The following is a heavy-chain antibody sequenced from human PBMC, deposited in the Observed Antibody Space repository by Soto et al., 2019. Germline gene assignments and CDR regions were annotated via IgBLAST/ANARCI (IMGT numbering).Heavy chain of an antibody. CDR1: GGSISSYY. CDR3: AGSYHASGLSAFDI. J-gene: IGHJ3*02. Sequence: SETLSLTCTVSGGSISSYYWSWIRQPPGKGLEWIGYIYCSGSTNCNPSLKSRVTMSVDTSKNQFSLKLSSVTAADAAVYYCAGSYHASGLSAFDIWGQGTMVTVSS. CDR2: IYCSGST. D-gene: IGHD3-10*01. V-gene: IGHV4-59*08.